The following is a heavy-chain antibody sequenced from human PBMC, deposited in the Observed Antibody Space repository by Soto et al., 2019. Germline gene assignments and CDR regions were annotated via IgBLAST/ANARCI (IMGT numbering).Heavy chain of an antibody. V-gene: IGHV4-59*01. CDR3: AKEYDFWSGYYTFGHFDY. CDR1: GGSISSYY. D-gene: IGHD3-3*01. Sequence: PSETLSLTCTVSGGSISSYYWSWIRQPPGKGLEWIGYIHYSGTTNYNPSLKSRVTISVDTSKNQFSLKLSSVTAADTAVYYCAKEYDFWSGYYTFGHFDYWGQGTLVTVSS. CDR2: IHYSGTT. J-gene: IGHJ4*02.